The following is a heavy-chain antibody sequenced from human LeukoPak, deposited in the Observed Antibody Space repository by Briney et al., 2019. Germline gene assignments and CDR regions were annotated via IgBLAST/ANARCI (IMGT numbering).Heavy chain of an antibody. V-gene: IGHV4-34*01. CDR3: ARLAVADLAADY. Sequence: PSETLSLTCAVYGGSFSGYYWSWIRQPPGKGLEWIGSIYYSGSTYYNPSLKSRVTISVDTSKNQFSLKLSSVTAADTAVYYCARLAVADLAADYWGQGTLVTVSS. CDR1: GGSFSGYY. D-gene: IGHD6-19*01. CDR2: IYYSGST. J-gene: IGHJ4*02.